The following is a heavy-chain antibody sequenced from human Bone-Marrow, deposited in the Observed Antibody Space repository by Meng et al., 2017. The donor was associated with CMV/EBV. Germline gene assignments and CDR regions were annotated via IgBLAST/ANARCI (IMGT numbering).Heavy chain of an antibody. CDR2: LTPVFETA. V-gene: IGHV1-69*05. D-gene: IGHD3-10*01. J-gene: IGHJ4*02. CDR1: GGTFSSSS. CDR3: ARGPRIIVGGVIIWPLED. Sequence: SVKVSCKASGGTFSSSSLMWVRQAPGQGLEWMGGLTPVFETADYAQKFRDRVTISMDDSATTAYMEMTSLGSEDTAVYFCARGPRIIVGGVIIWPLEDWGEGTLATVSS.